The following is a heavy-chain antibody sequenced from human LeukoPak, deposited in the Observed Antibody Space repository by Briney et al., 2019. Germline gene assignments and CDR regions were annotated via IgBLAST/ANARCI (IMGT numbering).Heavy chain of an antibody. CDR1: GYTLTGYY. Sequence: ASVKVSCKASGYTLTGYYMHWVRQAPGQGLEWMGWINPNSGGTNYAQKFQGRVTMTRDTSISTAYMELSRLRSDDTAVYYCARVVGATEYFDYWGQGTLVTVSS. D-gene: IGHD1-26*01. CDR2: INPNSGGT. CDR3: ARVVGATEYFDY. J-gene: IGHJ4*02. V-gene: IGHV1-2*02.